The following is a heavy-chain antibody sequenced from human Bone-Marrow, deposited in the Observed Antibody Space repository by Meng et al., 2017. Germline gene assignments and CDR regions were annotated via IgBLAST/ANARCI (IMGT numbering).Heavy chain of an antibody. J-gene: IGHJ1*01. CDR2: IKHSGST. CDR3: ARGRSSGWYRPEYFQH. V-gene: IGHV4-34*01. CDR1: GGSFSGYY. Sequence: QGPLQQRGVGLLKPSETLSLPCAVYGGSFSGYYWSWIRQPPGKGLEWIGEIKHSGSTNYNPSLKSRVTISVDTSKNQFSLKLSSVTAADTAVYYCARGRSSGWYRPEYFQHWGQGTLVTVSS. D-gene: IGHD6-19*01.